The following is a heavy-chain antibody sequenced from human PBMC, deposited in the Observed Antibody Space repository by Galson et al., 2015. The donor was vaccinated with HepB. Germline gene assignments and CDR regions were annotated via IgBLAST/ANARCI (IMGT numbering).Heavy chain of an antibody. D-gene: IGHD1-1*01. CDR1: GFTFSSYG. J-gene: IGHJ2*01. Sequence: SLRLSCAASGFTFSSYGMHWVRQAPGKGLEWVAVISHDGSNKYYADSVKGRFTIPRDNSKNTLYLQMNSLRAEDTAVYYCAKDLERRYFDLWGRGTLVTVSS. V-gene: IGHV3-30*18. CDR3: AKDLERRYFDL. CDR2: ISHDGSNK.